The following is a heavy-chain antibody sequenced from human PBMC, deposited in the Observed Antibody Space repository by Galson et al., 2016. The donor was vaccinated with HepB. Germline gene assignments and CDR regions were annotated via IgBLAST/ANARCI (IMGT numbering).Heavy chain of an antibody. CDR1: GFPLSSGGVG. V-gene: IGHV2-5*02. Sequence: PALVKPTQTLTLTCTFSGFPLSSGGVGVGWVRQPPGKALEWLALIYWDDDKRYSPSLKSRLTITKDTSKNQVVLTLANLELVDTAKYFCVHSIQAAGNDGFDIWGHGAMVIVSS. CDR3: VHSIQAAGNDGFDI. J-gene: IGHJ3*02. CDR2: IYWDDDK. D-gene: IGHD2-2*01.